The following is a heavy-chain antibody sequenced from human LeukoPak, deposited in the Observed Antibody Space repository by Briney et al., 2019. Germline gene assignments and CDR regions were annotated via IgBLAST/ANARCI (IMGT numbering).Heavy chain of an antibody. CDR3: AREREGPYGYLDY. CDR1: GYSISSGHY. Sequence: SETLSLTCTVSGYSISSGHYWAWIRQSPEKGLEWIGRIYISGSTNYNPSLKSRVTISVDTSKNQFSLKLSSVTAADTAVYYCAREREGPYGYLDYWGQGTLVTVSS. CDR2: IYISGST. V-gene: IGHV4-38-2*02. D-gene: IGHD4-17*01. J-gene: IGHJ4*02.